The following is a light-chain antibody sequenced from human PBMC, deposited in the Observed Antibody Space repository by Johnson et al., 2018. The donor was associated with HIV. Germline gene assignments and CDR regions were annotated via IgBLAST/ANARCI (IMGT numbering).Light chain of an antibody. J-gene: IGLJ1*01. CDR3: GTWDSSLSAGV. CDR2: DNN. V-gene: IGLV1-51*01. Sequence: QSVLTQPPSVSAAPGQKVTISCSGSSSNIGNNYVSWYQQLPGTAPKLLIYDNNKRPSGIPDRFSASKYGTSATLGITGLQTGDEADYYCGTWDSSLSAGVFGTGTKVTVL. CDR1: SSNIGNNY.